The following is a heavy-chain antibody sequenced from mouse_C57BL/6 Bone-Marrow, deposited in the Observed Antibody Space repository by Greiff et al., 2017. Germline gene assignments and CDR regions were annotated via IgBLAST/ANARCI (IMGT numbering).Heavy chain of an antibody. J-gene: IGHJ2*01. CDR3: AREGTTVGPYFDY. CDR1: GFNIKDYY. CDR2: IDPEDGGT. D-gene: IGHD1-1*01. V-gene: IGHV14-2*01. Sequence: EVQLQQSGAELVKPGASVKLSCTASGFNIKDYYMHWVKQRTGQGLEWIGRIDPEDGGTKYTPKFQGKATLTADTSSNTAYLQLSSLTSEDTAVYYGAREGTTVGPYFDYWGQGTTLTVSS.